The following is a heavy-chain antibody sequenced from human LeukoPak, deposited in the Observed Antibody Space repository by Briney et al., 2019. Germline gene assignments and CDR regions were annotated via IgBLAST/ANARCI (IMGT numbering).Heavy chain of an antibody. J-gene: IGHJ4*02. V-gene: IGHV1-69*05. CDR2: IIPIFGTA. Sequence: GASVKVSCKASGGTFSSYAISWVRQAPGQGLEWMGMIIPIFGTANYAQKFQGRVTITTDESTSTAYMELSSLRSEDTAVYYCARVGNYYDSSGYYGPWGQRTLVTVSS. D-gene: IGHD3-22*01. CDR3: ARVGNYYDSSGYYGP. CDR1: GGTFSSYA.